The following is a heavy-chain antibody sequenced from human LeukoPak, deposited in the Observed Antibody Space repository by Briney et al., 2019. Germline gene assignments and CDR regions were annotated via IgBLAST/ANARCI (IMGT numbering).Heavy chain of an antibody. CDR3: GKDGRWLEHHFDY. D-gene: IGHD5-24*01. Sequence: GGSLRLSCVPSGFTLRSYGMNWVRRAPGKRLEWVAFIRVDGNIKYYTDSVKGRFTIPRKNSKNRLFLKRNILTAETTAVYNVGKDGRWLEHHFDYWGQGALVTVSS. J-gene: IGHJ4*02. V-gene: IGHV3-30*02. CDR1: GFTLRSYG. CDR2: IRVDGNIK.